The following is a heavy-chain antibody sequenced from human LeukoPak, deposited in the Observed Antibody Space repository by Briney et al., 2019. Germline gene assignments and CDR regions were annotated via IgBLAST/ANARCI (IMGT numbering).Heavy chain of an antibody. Sequence: GGSLRLSCAASGFTVSSNYMSWVRQAPGKGLEWVSAISGSGGSTYYADSVKGRFTISRDNSKNTLYLQMNSLRAEDAAVYYCAKPGYDSSGSYYYYYGMDVWGQGTTVTVSS. D-gene: IGHD3-22*01. CDR3: AKPGYDSSGSYYYYYGMDV. CDR1: GFTVSSNY. J-gene: IGHJ6*02. CDR2: ISGSGGST. V-gene: IGHV3-23*01.